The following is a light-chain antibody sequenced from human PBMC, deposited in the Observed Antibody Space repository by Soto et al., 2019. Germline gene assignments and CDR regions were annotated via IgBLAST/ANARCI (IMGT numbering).Light chain of an antibody. CDR1: QGISNY. J-gene: IGKJ5*01. V-gene: IGKV1-27*01. Sequence: DIQMTQSPSSLSASIGDRVTITCRASQGISNYVAWYQQKPGKPPKLLIYAASTLQSGVPSRFSGRGSGTDFTLVISSLQPEDVGTYYCQKYNSALYTFGQGTRLEIK. CDR2: AAS. CDR3: QKYNSALYT.